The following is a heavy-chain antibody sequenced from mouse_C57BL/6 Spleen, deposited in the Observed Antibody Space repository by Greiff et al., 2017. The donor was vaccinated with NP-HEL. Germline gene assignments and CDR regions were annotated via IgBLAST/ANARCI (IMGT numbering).Heavy chain of an antibody. V-gene: IGHV1-26*01. J-gene: IGHJ3*01. D-gene: IGHD2-4*01. CDR2: INPNNGGT. CDR3: AAGGNDWSWFAD. Sequence: VQLQQSGPELVKPGASVKISCKASGYTFTDYYMNWVKQSHGKSLDWIGDINPNNGGTSYNQKFKGKATLTVDKSSSTAYMELRSLTSEDSAVYYCAAGGNDWSWFADWGQGTLVTVSA. CDR1: GYTFTDYY.